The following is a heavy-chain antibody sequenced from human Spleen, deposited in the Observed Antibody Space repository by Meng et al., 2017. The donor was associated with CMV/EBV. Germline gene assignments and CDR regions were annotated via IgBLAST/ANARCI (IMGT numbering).Heavy chain of an antibody. CDR1: GFTFSRYW. Sequence: GGSLRLSCVASGFTFSRYWMHWVRQAPGKGLAWVSLINNDGRSTTYADSVKGRFTISRDNAKNTLYLQMNSLRAEDTAVYYCARDSGLRFLEWPLFPNDYYYGMDVWGQGTTVTVSS. J-gene: IGHJ6*02. V-gene: IGHV3-74*01. CDR3: ARDSGLRFLEWPLFPNDYYYGMDV. D-gene: IGHD3-3*01. CDR2: INNDGRST.